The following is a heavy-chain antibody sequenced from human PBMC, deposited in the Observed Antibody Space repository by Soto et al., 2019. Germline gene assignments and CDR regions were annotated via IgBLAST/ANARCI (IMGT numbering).Heavy chain of an antibody. Sequence: ASVKVSCKASGYTFTGYYMHWVRQAPEQGLEWMGWINPNTGGTNYAQKFQGWVTMTTDESTSTAYMELSRLRSEDTAVYYCAREGLVLVPTTVNSDYYYYAMDVWGQGTTVTVSS. CDR3: AREGLVLVPTTVNSDYYYYAMDV. D-gene: IGHD2-2*01. CDR2: INPNTGGT. J-gene: IGHJ6*02. CDR1: GYTFTGYY. V-gene: IGHV1-2*04.